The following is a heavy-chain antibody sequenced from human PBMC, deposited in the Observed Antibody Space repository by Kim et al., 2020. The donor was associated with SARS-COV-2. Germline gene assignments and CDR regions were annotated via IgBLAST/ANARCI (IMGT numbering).Heavy chain of an antibody. CDR3: ASFSRVWFGGIAGPFDY. V-gene: IGHV4-59*13. Sequence: SETLSLTCTVSGGSISSYYWCWIWQPPAPGLEWIGYMNNSGSTNYNPSLKRRVTISVDTSKNQYSLKLRSVTAAATAVYYCASFSRVWFGGIAGPFDYWGQGTLVTVSS. CDR2: MNNSGST. J-gene: IGHJ4*02. CDR1: GGSISSYY. D-gene: IGHD3-10*01.